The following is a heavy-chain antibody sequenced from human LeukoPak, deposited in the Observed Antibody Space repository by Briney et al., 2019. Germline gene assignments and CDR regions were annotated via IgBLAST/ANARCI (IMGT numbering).Heavy chain of an antibody. CDR2: INWNGGST. CDR3: ARALYSGSYKGADY. Sequence: GGSMRLSCAASGFTFDDYGMSWVRQAPGKWLEWVSGINWNGGSTGYADSVKGRFTISRDNAKNSLYLQMNSLRAEDTALYYCARALYSGSYKGADYWGQGTLVTVSS. J-gene: IGHJ4*02. D-gene: IGHD1-26*01. V-gene: IGHV3-20*04. CDR1: GFTFDDYG.